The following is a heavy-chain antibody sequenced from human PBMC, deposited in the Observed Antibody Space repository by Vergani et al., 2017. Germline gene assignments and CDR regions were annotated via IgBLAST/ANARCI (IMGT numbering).Heavy chain of an antibody. Sequence: QVQLQESGPGLVKPSETLSLTCTVSGGSISSYYWSWIRQPPGKGLEWIGYIYYSGSTNYNPSLKSRVTISVDTSKNQFSLKLSSVTAADTAVYYCAGGSNWFDPWGQGTLVTVSS. CDR2: IYYSGST. CDR3: AGGSNWFDP. D-gene: IGHD6-6*01. J-gene: IGHJ5*02. V-gene: IGHV4-59*01. CDR1: GGSISSYY.